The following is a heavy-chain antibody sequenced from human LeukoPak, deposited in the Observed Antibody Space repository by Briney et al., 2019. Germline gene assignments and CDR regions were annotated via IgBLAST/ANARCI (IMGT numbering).Heavy chain of an antibody. D-gene: IGHD6-13*01. CDR3: AKSGYRSSWHLHFDY. CDR1: GFTFSNYG. J-gene: IGHJ4*02. CDR2: ISYDGSNE. Sequence: GRSLRLSCVASGFTFSNYGMHWVRQAPGKGLEWVAVISYDGSNEYYADSVKGRFTISRDNSKNTLYLQMNSLRAEDTAVYYCAKSGYRSSWHLHFDYWGQGTLVTVSS. V-gene: IGHV3-30*18.